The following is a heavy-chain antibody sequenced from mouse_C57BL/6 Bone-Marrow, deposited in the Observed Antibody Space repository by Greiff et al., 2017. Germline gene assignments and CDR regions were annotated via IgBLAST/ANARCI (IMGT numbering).Heavy chain of an antibody. CDR2: IRLKSDNYAT. CDR3: TGPVIYYYGSSYRYFDV. J-gene: IGHJ1*03. Sequence: EVKLVESGGGLVQPGGSMKLSCVASGFTFSNYWMNWVRQSPEKGLEWVAQIRLKSDNYATHYAESVKGRFTISRDDSKSSVYLQMNNLRAEDTGIYYCTGPVIYYYGSSYRYFDVWGTGTTVTVSS. D-gene: IGHD1-1*01. CDR1: GFTFSNYW. V-gene: IGHV6-3*01.